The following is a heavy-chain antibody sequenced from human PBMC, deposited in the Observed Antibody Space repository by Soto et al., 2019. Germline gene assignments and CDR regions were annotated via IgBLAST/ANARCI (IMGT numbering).Heavy chain of an antibody. CDR2: ISGSGGST. CDR1: GFTFSSYA. J-gene: IGHJ6*03. Sequence: GGSLRLSCAASGFTFSSYAMSWVRQAPGKGLEWVSDISGSGGSTDYADSVKGRFIISRDNSKNTLYLQMNSLRAEDTAVYYCAKTLRGGRSDYMDVWGKGTTGTVSS. D-gene: IGHD3-16*01. CDR3: AKTLRGGRSDYMDV. V-gene: IGHV3-23*01.